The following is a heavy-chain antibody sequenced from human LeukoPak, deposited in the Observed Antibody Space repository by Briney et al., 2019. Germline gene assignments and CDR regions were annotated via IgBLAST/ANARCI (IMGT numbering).Heavy chain of an antibody. CDR3: ARTSVDCLDC. J-gene: IGHJ4*02. V-gene: IGHV3-43*01. CDR1: GFTFDHYS. D-gene: IGHD2-21*02. CDR2: ISWDGGST. Sequence: GGSLRLSCAASGFTFDHYSMHWVRQAPGKGLEWVSLISWDGGSTYYADSVKGRFSISRDNAKNSLYLQMNSLRAEDTAVYYCARTSVDCLDCWGQGTLVTVSS.